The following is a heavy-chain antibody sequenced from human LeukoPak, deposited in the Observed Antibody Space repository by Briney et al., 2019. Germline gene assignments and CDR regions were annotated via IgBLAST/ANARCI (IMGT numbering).Heavy chain of an antibody. V-gene: IGHV4-34*01. CDR2: INHGVST. D-gene: IGHD2-2*01. Sequence: PSETLSLTCAVYGGSFSGYCWSWIRQPPGKGLGWIGEINHGVSTNYNPSLKSRVTISADTSKNQFSLKLSSVSAADTAVYYCARGGCSSTSCPYSDWFDPWGQGTLVTVSS. CDR3: ARGGCSSTSCPYSDWFDP. CDR1: GGSFSGYC. J-gene: IGHJ5*02.